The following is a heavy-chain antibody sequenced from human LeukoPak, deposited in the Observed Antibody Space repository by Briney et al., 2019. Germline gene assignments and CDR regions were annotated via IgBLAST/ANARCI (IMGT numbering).Heavy chain of an antibody. V-gene: IGHV3-9*01. CDR2: ISWNSGSI. Sequence: PGGSLRLSCAASGFTFDDYAMHWVRQAPGKGLEWVSGISWNSGSIGYADSVKGRFTISRDNAKNSLYLQMNSLRAEDTALYYCAKGPHFGDYGSPLDYWGQGTLVTVSS. CDR3: AKGPHFGDYGSPLDY. CDR1: GFTFDDYA. D-gene: IGHD4-17*01. J-gene: IGHJ4*02.